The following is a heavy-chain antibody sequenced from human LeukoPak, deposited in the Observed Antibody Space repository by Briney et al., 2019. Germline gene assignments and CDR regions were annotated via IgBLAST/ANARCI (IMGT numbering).Heavy chain of an antibody. J-gene: IGHJ4*02. CDR1: GFTFGDYA. CDR2: LSSTGGST. V-gene: IGHV3-23*01. D-gene: IGHD6-19*01. Sequence: PGGSLRLSCAASGFTFGDYAMSWVRQAPGKGLEWVSALSSTGGSTYYADSVRGRFIISRDNSMNTLYLQMYSLGPEDTAVYYCAKVGFTPAVAGMLNGASGYWGQGTLVTVSS. CDR3: AKVGFTPAVAGMLNGASGY.